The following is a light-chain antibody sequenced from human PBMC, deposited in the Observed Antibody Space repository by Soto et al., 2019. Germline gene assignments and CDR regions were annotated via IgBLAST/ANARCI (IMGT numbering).Light chain of an antibody. V-gene: IGKV1D-12*01. CDR3: HQANSFPIT. CDR1: QGISRW. CDR2: AES. Sequence: DIQMTQSPSSVSASVGDRVTITCRASQGISRWLAWYQQKPGKAPKLLIYAESSLQSGVPSMFGISGSGTDITLTINSLKPEDFATYYCHQANSFPITFGQATRLEIK. J-gene: IGKJ5*01.